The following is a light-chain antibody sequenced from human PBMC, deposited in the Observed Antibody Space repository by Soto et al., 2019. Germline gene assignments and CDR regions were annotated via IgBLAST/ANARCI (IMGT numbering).Light chain of an antibody. J-gene: IGKJ2*01. CDR2: SAS. Sequence: IVMTQSPATLSVSPGERATLSCRASQSINSNLAWYQQKPGQAPRLLIYSASTRATGVPARFSGSESGTEFTLTISSLQSEDFAVYYCQQYSNWPPMYTFGQGTKLEIK. V-gene: IGKV3-15*01. CDR3: QQYSNWPPMYT. CDR1: QSINSN.